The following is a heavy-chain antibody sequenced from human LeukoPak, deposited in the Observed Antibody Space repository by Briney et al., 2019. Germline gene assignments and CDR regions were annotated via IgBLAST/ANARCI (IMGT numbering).Heavy chain of an antibody. CDR1: GGSFSGYY. CDR3: ARGLYYYDSSGYYSSGSFDY. D-gene: IGHD3-22*01. CDR2: INHSGST. J-gene: IGHJ4*02. V-gene: IGHV4-34*01. Sequence: SETLSLTCAVYGGSFSGYYWSWIRQPPEKGLEWIGEINHSGSTNYNPSLKSRVTISVDTSKNQFSLKLSSVTAADTAVYYCARGLYYYDSSGYYSSGSFDYWGQGTLVTVSS.